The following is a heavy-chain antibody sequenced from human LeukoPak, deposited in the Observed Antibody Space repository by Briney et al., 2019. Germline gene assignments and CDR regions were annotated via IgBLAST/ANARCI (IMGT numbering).Heavy chain of an antibody. CDR1: GFTFSSYA. CDR3: AKFSQLYYFDY. D-gene: IGHD2-2*01. J-gene: IGHJ4*02. V-gene: IGHV3-23*01. Sequence: GGSLRLSCAASGFTFSSYARSWVRQAPGKGLEWVSAISGSGGSTYYADSVKGRFTISRHNSKNTLYLQMNSLRAEDTAVYYCAKFSQLYYFDYWGQGTLVTVSS. CDR2: ISGSGGST.